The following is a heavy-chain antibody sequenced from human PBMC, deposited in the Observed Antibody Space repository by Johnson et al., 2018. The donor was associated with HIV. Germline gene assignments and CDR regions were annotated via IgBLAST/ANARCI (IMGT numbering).Heavy chain of an antibody. CDR3: ARALRDAFDI. J-gene: IGHJ3*02. Sequence: QVQLVESGGGVVRPGGSLRLSCAASGFTFSTYGIHWVRQAPGKGLEWVAVTWYDASYKYCTDSVKGRFTMSRDNSKNALFLQMNSLRAEDTSLYYWARALRDAFDIWGQGTMVAVSS. D-gene: IGHD4-17*01. V-gene: IGHV3-33*08. CDR2: TWYDASYK. CDR1: GFTFSTYG.